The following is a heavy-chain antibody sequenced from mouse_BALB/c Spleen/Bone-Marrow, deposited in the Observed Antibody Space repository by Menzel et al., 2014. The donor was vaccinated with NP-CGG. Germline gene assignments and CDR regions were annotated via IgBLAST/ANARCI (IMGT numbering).Heavy chain of an antibody. Sequence: DVKLVESGGGLVQPGGSLKLSCAASGFTFSSYTVSWVRQTPEKRLEWVAYISNGGGSTYYPDTVKGRFTISRDNAKNTLYLQISSLKSEDTAMYFCARQLGGRCAMDYWGQGTSVTVSS. V-gene: IGHV5-12-2*01. CDR3: ARQLGGRCAMDY. CDR2: ISNGGGST. D-gene: IGHD3-1*01. J-gene: IGHJ4*01. CDR1: GFTFSSYT.